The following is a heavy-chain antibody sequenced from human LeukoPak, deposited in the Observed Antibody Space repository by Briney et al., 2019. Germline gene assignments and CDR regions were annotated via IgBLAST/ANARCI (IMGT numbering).Heavy chain of an antibody. CDR1: GYTFTSYW. D-gene: IGHD6-13*01. J-gene: IGHJ4*02. CDR3: ARHFDGTGFDS. V-gene: IGHV5-51*01. Sequence: GESLKISCKSSGYTFTSYWIGWVRQMPGKGLEWVGIIYPGDSDTRYSPSFQGQVTISADKSISTAYLQWSSLKASDTAMYYCARHFDGTGFDSWGQGTLVTVSS. CDR2: IYPGDSDT.